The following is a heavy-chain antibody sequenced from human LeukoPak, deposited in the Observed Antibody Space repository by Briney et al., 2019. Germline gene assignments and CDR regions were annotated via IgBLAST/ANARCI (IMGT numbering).Heavy chain of an antibody. Sequence: GASVKVACGASGGTFSSDAISWVRQAPGQRLEWMGGIIPIFGTANYAQKFQGRVTITTDESTSTAYMELSSLRSEDTAVYYCARDNYAGANWFDPWGQGTLVTVSS. CDR3: ARDNYAGANWFDP. CDR2: IIPIFGTA. J-gene: IGHJ5*02. D-gene: IGHD1-7*01. V-gene: IGHV1-69*05. CDR1: GGTFSSDA.